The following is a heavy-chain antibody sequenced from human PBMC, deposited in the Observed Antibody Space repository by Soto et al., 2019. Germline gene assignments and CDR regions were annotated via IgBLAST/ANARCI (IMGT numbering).Heavy chain of an antibody. V-gene: IGHV4-39*01. CDR1: GGSISSSIYY. J-gene: IGHJ3*02. CDR3: ARIDFWSGYYGSDAFDI. Sequence: PSETLSLTYTVSGGSISSSIYYWGWIRQPPGKGLEWIGSIYYSGSTYYNPSLKSRVTISVDTSKNQFSLKLSSVTAADTAVYYCARIDFWSGYYGSDAFDIWGQGTMVT. CDR2: IYYSGST. D-gene: IGHD3-3*01.